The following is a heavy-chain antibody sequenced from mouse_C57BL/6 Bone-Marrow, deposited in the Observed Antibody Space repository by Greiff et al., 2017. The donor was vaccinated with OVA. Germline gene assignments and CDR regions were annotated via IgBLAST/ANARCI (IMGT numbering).Heavy chain of an antibody. CDR3: AGSRIATEGATRWYFDV. V-gene: IGHV1-82*01. D-gene: IGHD1-1*01. CDR2: IYPGDGDT. CDR1: GYAFSSSW. Sequence: VQLQQPGPELVKPGASVKISCKASGYAFSSSWMNWVKQRPGQGLEWIGRIYPGDGDTNYNGKFKGKATLTVDKSSSTAYMQLSSLTSEGSAVYFCAGSRIATEGATRWYFDVWGKGTTVTVSS. J-gene: IGHJ1*03.